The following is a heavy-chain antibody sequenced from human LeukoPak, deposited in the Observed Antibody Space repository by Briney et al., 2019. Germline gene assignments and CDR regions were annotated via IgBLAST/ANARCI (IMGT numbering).Heavy chain of an antibody. CDR3: ATRPDIASTGPGWFDP. Sequence: PSETLSLTCAVYGGSFSGHYWSWIRQPPGKGLEWIGEINHSGSTNYNSSLKSRVTISVDTSKNQFSLTLSSVTAADTAVYYCATRPDIASTGPGWFDPWGQGTLVTVSS. J-gene: IGHJ5*01. D-gene: IGHD6-13*01. CDR2: INHSGST. CDR1: GGSFSGHY. V-gene: IGHV4-34*01.